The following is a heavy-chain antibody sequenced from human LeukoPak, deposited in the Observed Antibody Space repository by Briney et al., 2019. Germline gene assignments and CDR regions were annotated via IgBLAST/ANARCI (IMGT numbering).Heavy chain of an antibody. Sequence: GGSLRLSCAASGFTFSSYSMNWVRQAPGKGLEWVSSISSSSSYIYYADSVKGRFTISRDNAKNSLYLQMNSLRAEDTAVYYCARGCLHYGDYRCFDYWGQGTLVTVSS. J-gene: IGHJ4*02. CDR3: ARGCLHYGDYRCFDY. D-gene: IGHD4-17*01. CDR1: GFTFSSYS. CDR2: ISSSSSYI. V-gene: IGHV3-21*01.